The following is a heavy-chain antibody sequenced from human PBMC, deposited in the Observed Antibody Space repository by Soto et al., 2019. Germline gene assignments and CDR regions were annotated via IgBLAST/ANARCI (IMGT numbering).Heavy chain of an antibody. V-gene: IGHV4-31*03. CDR2: IYYSGST. J-gene: IGHJ3*02. D-gene: IGHD2-21*01. Sequence: QVQLQESGPGLVKPSQTLSLTCTVSGGSISSGGYSWTWIRQHPGKGLEWIGYIYYSGSTYYKPSLKSRVTISVDTSKNHLSLKLSSVTAADTAVYYCAGASAWRPCVFDIWGQGTTVTVSS. CDR3: AGASAWRPCVFDI. CDR1: GGSISSGGYS.